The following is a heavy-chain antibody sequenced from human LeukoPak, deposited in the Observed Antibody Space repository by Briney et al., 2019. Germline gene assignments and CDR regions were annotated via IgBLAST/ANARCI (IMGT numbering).Heavy chain of an antibody. D-gene: IGHD3-10*01. CDR3: ARGPWFGEFLPDYFDD. CDR2: IYPFDSDT. V-gene: IGHV5-51*01. CDR1: GYSFTSYW. J-gene: IGHJ4*02. Sequence: GESLEISRKGSGYSFTSYWSGWVRQIPGKGLGWMGIIYPFDSDTRYRTSFQGQVTISADKSSSTAYLQWSSLKAAAAACYYCARGPWFGEFLPDYFDDCSQRTLVTAYS.